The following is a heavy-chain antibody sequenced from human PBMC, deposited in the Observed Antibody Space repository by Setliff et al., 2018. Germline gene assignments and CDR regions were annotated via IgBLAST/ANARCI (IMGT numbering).Heavy chain of an antibody. Sequence: ETLSLTCNVSGVSISNYYWSWIRQPPGKXXXXXXXXXXXXXXXXXXSXXXRVTISVDTSTNQFSLKLRSVTAADTAVYYCARLSWDGLRYHGLGVWGQGTTVTAP. CDR2: XXXXXXX. CDR1: GVSISNYY. D-gene: IGHD3-10*01. J-gene: IGHJ6*02. CDR3: ARLSWDGLRYHGLGV. V-gene: IGHV4-59*01.